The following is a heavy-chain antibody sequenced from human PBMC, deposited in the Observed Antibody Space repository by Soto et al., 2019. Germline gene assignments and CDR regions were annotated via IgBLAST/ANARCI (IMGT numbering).Heavy chain of an antibody. V-gene: IGHV1-8*01. CDR2: MDPNGGKT. CDR3: ARTLYGDNVDY. Sequence: GASVKVSCKVSGHTLTELGVHWVRQAPGQGPEWMGGMDPNGGKTSYAQKFQGRVTMTRNTSISTAYMELSSLRSEDTAVYYCARTLYGDNVDYWGQGTLVTVSS. J-gene: IGHJ4*02. CDR1: GHTLTELG. D-gene: IGHD4-17*01.